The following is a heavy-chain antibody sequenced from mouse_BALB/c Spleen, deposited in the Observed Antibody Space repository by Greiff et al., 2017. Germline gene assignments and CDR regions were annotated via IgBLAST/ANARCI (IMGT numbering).Heavy chain of an antibody. V-gene: IGHV2-6-2*01. CDR3: ARHDYRYDGYAMDY. J-gene: IGHJ4*01. Sequence: VQLQQSGPDLVAPSQSLSITCTVSGFSLTSYGVHWVRQPPGKGLEWLVVIWSDGSTTYNSALKSRLSISKDNSKSQVFLKMNSLQTDDTAMYYCARHDYRYDGYAMDYWGQGTSVTVSS. CDR2: IWSDGST. D-gene: IGHD2-14*01. CDR1: GFSLTSYG.